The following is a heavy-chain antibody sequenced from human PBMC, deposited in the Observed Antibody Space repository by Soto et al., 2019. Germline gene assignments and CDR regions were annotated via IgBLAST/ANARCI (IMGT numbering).Heavy chain of an antibody. CDR2: IKRDGSTT. CDR3: ARGALNYYYADV. V-gene: IGHV3-74*01. J-gene: IGHJ6*03. Sequence: EVQLVESGGGLVQPGGSLRLSCAASGFTFSDYWMHWVRQAPGKGLEWVSRIKRDGSTTNYADSVKGRFTISRDNAKNTLYLEMNSLRVEDTADYYCARGALNYYYADVWGKGTTVTVSS. CDR1: GFTFSDYW.